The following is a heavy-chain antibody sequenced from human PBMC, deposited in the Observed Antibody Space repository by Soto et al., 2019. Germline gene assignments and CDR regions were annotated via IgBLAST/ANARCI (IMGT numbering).Heavy chain of an antibody. CDR1: GGSISSGDYY. CDR2: IYYSGST. D-gene: IGHD3-10*01. CDR3: ARELYGSGTSYVGFDY. J-gene: IGHJ4*02. Sequence: PSETLSLTCTVSGGSISSGDYYWSWIRQPPGKGLEWIGYIYYSGSTYYNPSLKSRVTISVDTSKNQFSLKLSSVTAADTAVYYCARELYGSGTSYVGFDYWGQGTLVTVSS. V-gene: IGHV4-30-4*01.